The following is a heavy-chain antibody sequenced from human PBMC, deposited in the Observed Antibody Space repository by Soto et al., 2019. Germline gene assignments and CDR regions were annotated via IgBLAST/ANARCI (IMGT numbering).Heavy chain of an antibody. D-gene: IGHD5-12*01. CDR2: IKEDGGKT. Sequence: EVHLVESGGGLVQPGGSLRLSCAASGFSFRSSWMNWVRQAPGKGLEWVANIKEDGGKTCYVDSVKGRFTISRDNAKNSLYLQMNSLSVEDTAVYYCARDSGYGAFDYWGQGILVTVPS. J-gene: IGHJ4*02. V-gene: IGHV3-7*01. CDR3: ARDSGYGAFDY. CDR1: GFSFRSSW.